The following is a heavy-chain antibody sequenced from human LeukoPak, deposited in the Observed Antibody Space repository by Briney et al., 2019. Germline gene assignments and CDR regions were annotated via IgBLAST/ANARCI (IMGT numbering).Heavy chain of an antibody. CDR2: IWYDGSNK. CDR3: ATLWDYGDYGDAFDI. V-gene: IGHV3-33*01. CDR1: GFTFSSYG. Sequence: GGSLRLSCAASGFTFSSYGMHWVRQAPGKGLEWVAVIWYDGSNKYYADSVKGRFTISRDNSKNTLYLQMNSLRAEDTAVYSCATLWDYGDYGDAFDIWGQGTMVTVSS. J-gene: IGHJ3*02. D-gene: IGHD4-17*01.